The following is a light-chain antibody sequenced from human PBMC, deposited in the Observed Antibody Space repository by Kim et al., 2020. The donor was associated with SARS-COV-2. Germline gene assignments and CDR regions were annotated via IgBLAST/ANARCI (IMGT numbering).Light chain of an antibody. J-gene: IGLJ2*01. CDR2: GNT. CDR1: SPNIGAGFD. V-gene: IGLV1-40*01. CDR3: QSYDSSLSGWV. Sequence: QSVLTQPPSVSGAPGQRVIISCTGSSPNIGAGFDVHWYQQLPGAAPKLLIYGNTNRPSGVPDRFSGSTSGTSASLAITGLQAEDEADYYCQSYDSSLSGWVFGGGTKLTVL.